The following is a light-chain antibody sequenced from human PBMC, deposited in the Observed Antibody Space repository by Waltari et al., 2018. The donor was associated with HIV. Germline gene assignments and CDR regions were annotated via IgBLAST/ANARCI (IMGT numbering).Light chain of an antibody. CDR3: QAWDSDTPKV. V-gene: IGLV3-1*01. CDR1: KLGDTY. CDR2: KDG. J-gene: IGLJ2*01. Sequence: SYELTQPPSVSVSTGQTASIPCSGDKLGDTYACWYQQKPGQSPVLVIYKDGKRPSGIPERFSGFNSGNTATLTISGTQAMDEADYYCQAWDSDTPKVFGGGTKLTVL.